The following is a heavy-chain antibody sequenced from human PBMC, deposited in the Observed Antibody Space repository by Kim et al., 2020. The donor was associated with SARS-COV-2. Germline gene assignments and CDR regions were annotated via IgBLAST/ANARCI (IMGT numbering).Heavy chain of an antibody. Sequence: SETLSLTCTVAGGSISSYYCSWIRQPPGKGLEWIGYIYYSGSTHYNPSLKSRVTISVDTSKHQFSLKLSSVTAADTAVYYCARVLGYCSSTSCYGGEISVDDWGQGTLVTVSS. CDR1: GGSISSYY. CDR3: ARVLGYCSSTSCYGGEISVDD. J-gene: IGHJ4*02. CDR2: IYYSGST. V-gene: IGHV4-59*13. D-gene: IGHD2-2*01.